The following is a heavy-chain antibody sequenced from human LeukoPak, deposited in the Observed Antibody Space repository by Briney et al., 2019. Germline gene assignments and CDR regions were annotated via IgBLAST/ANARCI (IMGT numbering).Heavy chain of an antibody. CDR3: ARTMLLAARPFDY. D-gene: IGHD6-6*01. J-gene: IGHJ4*02. CDR2: INTNTGNP. V-gene: IGHV7-4-1*02. CDR1: GYTFTNYA. Sequence: ASVKVSCKASGYTFTNYARNWVRQAPGQGLEWMGWINTNTGNPTYAQGFTGRFVFSLDTSVSTAYLQISSLQAEDTAVYYCARTMLLAARPFDYWGQGTLVTVSS.